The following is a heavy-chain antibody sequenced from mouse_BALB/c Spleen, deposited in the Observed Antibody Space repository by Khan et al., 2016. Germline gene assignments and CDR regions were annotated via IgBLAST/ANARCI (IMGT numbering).Heavy chain of an antibody. J-gene: IGHJ4*01. Sequence: EVQLQESGPDLVKPSQSLSLTCTVTGYSITSGYSWHWIRQFPGNKLEWMGYIHYSGGTKYIPSLKSRISITRETSKNQFFLQLNSVTPEDTATYYCTRCHGYYAMDYWGPGTSVTVSA. CDR1: GYSITSGYS. CDR3: TRCHGYYAMDY. CDR2: IHYSGGT. D-gene: IGHD6-1*01. V-gene: IGHV3-1*02.